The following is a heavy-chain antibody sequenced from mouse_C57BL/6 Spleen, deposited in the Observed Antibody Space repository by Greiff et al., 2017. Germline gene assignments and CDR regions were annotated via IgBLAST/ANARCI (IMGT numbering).Heavy chain of an antibody. CDR2: ISSGGSYT. V-gene: IGHV5-6*01. D-gene: IGHD1-1*01. CDR3: ARHPYYYGSGYYFDY. CDR1: GFTFSSYG. Sequence: DVQLVESGGDLVKPGGSLKLSCAASGFTFSSYGMSWVRQTPDKRLEWVATISSGGSYTYYPDSVKGRFTISRDNAKNTLYLQMSSLKSEDTAMYYCARHPYYYGSGYYFDYWGQGTTLTVSS. J-gene: IGHJ2*01.